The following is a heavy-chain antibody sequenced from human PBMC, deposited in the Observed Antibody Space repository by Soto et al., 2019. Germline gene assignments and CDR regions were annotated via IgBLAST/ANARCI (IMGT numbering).Heavy chain of an antibody. CDR2: IYKDLT. D-gene: IGHD2-15*01. CDR1: GFTVTDFY. CDR3: AREPRYCSGGSCSIMGDAFDI. V-gene: IGHV3-66*01. Sequence: EVQLVASGGGLVQPGGSLRLSCVASGFTVTDFYMNWVRQAPGKGLEWVSVIYKDLTDYADFVKGRFSVSTDSSKNALYLQMDNLRAEDTAVSYCAREPRYCSGGSCSIMGDAFDIWGQGAMVTVSS. J-gene: IGHJ3*02.